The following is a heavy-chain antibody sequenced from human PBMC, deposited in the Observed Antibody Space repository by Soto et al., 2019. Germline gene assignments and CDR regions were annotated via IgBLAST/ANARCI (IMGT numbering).Heavy chain of an antibody. Sequence: PGGSLRLSCAASGFTFSTYAMNWVRQAPGKGLEWVSVISGSGGSIYYVDSVKGRFTISRDNSKNTLYLQMNSLRADDTAIYYCAKATKGSLYYYYGMDVWGQGTTVTVSS. CDR1: GFTFSTYA. CDR3: AKATKGSLYYYYGMDV. CDR2: ISGSGGSI. J-gene: IGHJ6*02. V-gene: IGHV3-23*01.